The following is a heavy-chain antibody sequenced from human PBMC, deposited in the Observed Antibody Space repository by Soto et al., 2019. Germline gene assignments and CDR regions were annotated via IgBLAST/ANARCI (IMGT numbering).Heavy chain of an antibody. CDR3: AAASYGSGSKLHYYYYYGMDV. V-gene: IGHV1-24*01. D-gene: IGHD3-10*01. CDR1: GYTLTELS. J-gene: IGHJ6*02. CDR2: FDPEDGET. Sequence: ASVKVSCKVSGYTLTELSMHWVRQAPGKGLEWMGGFDPEDGETIYAQKFQGRVTMTEDTSTDTAYMELSSLRSEDTAVYYCAAASYGSGSKLHYYYYYGMDVWG.